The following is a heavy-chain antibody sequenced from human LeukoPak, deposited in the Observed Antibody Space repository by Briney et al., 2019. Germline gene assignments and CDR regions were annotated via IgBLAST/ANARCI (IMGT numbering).Heavy chain of an antibody. V-gene: IGHV3-9*01. CDR1: GFIFNNYA. J-gene: IGHJ4*02. CDR3: AKDNRRHYTSGPNPDSLH. D-gene: IGHD6-19*01. Sequence: GRSLRLSCAGSGFIFNNYAMHWVRHPPGKGLEWVSGISWNSGSIDYADSVKGRFTISRDNAKNSLYLQMNSLRVEDTAFYYCAKDNRRHYTSGPNPDSLHWGQGALVTVSS. CDR2: ISWNSGSI.